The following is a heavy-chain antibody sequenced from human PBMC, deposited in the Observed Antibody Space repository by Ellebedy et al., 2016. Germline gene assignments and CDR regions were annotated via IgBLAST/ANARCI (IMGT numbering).Heavy chain of an antibody. CDR2: ISYDGSNK. D-gene: IGHD6-13*01. Sequence: GGSLRLSXAASGFTFSIYGMHWVRQAPGKGLEWVAVISYDGSNKYYADSVKGRFTISRDNSKNTLYLQMNSLRAEDTAVYYCAKDPLRYSSSWYQYFDLWGRGTLVTVSS. V-gene: IGHV3-30*18. CDR3: AKDPLRYSSSWYQYFDL. CDR1: GFTFSIYG. J-gene: IGHJ2*01.